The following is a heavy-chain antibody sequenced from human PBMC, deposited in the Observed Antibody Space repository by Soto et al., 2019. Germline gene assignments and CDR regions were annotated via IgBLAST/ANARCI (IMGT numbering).Heavy chain of an antibody. V-gene: IGHV3-49*04. D-gene: IGHD3-3*01. CDR2: IRSKAYGGTT. J-gene: IGHJ6*02. CDR1: GFTFGDYA. CDR3: TRNNLNYDFWSGPYGMDV. Sequence: LRLSCTASGFTFGDYAMSWVRQAPGKGLEWVGFIRSKAYGGTTEYAASVKGRFTISRDDSKSIAYLQMNSLKTEDTAVYYCTRNNLNYDFWSGPYGMDVWGQGTTVTVSS.